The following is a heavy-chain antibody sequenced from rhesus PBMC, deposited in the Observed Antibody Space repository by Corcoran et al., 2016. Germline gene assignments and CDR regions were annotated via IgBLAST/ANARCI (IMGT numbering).Heavy chain of an antibody. D-gene: IGHD2-2*01. CDR3: ALGMPFEF. Sequence: QVQLQESGPGLVKPSETLPLTCDVYGASINYNYWSWIRQPPGRGLEWIGYIFGGSGSTTYHPSLASRVTISKDTSKNQFSLKLNSVTAAATAVYYCALGMPFEFWGQGALVIVSS. V-gene: IGHV4-147*01. CDR2: IFGGSGST. J-gene: IGHJ1*01. CDR1: GASINYNY.